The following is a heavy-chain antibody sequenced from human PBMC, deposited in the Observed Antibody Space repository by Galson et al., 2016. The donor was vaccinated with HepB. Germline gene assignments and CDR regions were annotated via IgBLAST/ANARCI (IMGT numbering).Heavy chain of an antibody. D-gene: IGHD4-17*01. CDR3: ARVRPFDGDPNAFDY. CDR1: SGSISSDGYY. CDR2: IYFTGST. J-gene: IGHJ4*02. V-gene: IGHV4-31*03. Sequence: TLSLTCTVSSGSISSDGYYWSWIRQHPGKGLEWIGYIYFTGSTYYNPSLKSRITISLDTAKNQFPLKLRSVTAADTAVYYCARVRPFDGDPNAFDYWGQGTLVTVSS.